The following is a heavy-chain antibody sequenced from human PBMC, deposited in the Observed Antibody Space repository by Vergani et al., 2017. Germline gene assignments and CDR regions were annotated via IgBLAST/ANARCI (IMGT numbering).Heavy chain of an antibody. D-gene: IGHD2-2*01. CDR2: IKQDGSET. V-gene: IGHV3-7*01. Sequence: EVQLVESGGGLVQPGGSLRLSCAASGFTFSSYWMSWVRQAPGKGLEWVANIKQDGSETYYVDSVKGRFTISRDNAKNSLYLQMNSLRAEDTAVYYCAREGCSSTSCYHFDYWGQGTLVTVSS. CDR1: GFTFSSYW. J-gene: IGHJ4*02. CDR3: AREGCSSTSCYHFDY.